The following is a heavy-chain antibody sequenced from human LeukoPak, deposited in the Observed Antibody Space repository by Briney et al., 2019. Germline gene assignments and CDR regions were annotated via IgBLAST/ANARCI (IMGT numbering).Heavy chain of an antibody. CDR1: GFTFSIYA. J-gene: IGHJ4*02. CDR3: ARGYSSSYCSHIDY. Sequence: PGGPLRLSCAASGFTFSIYAMSWVRQAPGKGLEWVSAISGSGGSTYYADSVKGRFTISRDNPKNTLYLQITGLRDEDKAVYYCARGYSSSYCSHIDYWGQGTTVTVSS. CDR2: ISGSGGST. V-gene: IGHV3-23*01. D-gene: IGHD6-6*01.